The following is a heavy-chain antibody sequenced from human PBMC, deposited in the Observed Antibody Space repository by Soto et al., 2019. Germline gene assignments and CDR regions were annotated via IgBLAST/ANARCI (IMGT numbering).Heavy chain of an antibody. J-gene: IGHJ3*02. D-gene: IGHD1-1*01. CDR3: AKDKLSSTDAFDI. CDR2: ISYDGRNE. Sequence: PGGSLRLSCVASGFTFSNCVMHWVRQAPGKGLEWVALISYDGRNEYYADSVKGRFTISRDNSKNTLYLQMNSLRAEDTAMYYCAKDKLSSTDAFDIWGQGTMVTVSS. V-gene: IGHV3-30*18. CDR1: GFTFSNCV.